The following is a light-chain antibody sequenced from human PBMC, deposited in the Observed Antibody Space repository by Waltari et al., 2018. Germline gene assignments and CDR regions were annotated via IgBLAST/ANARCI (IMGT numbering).Light chain of an antibody. Sequence: QSALTQPASVSGSPGQSITISCTGTSSDVGRYNLVSWYQQHPGKAPKLMVCEVPKRPSGVSNRFSGSKSGNTASLTISGLQAEDEADYYCCSYAGTSTPYVFGTGTKVTVL. J-gene: IGLJ1*01. CDR1: SSDVGRYNL. CDR3: CSYAGTSTPYV. V-gene: IGLV2-23*02. CDR2: EVP.